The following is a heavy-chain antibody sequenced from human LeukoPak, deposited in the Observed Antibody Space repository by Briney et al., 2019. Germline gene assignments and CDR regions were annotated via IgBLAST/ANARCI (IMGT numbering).Heavy chain of an antibody. CDR2: IRAKLNGGTT. CDR3: AGEDYGGQSVDC. Sequence: GGSLRLSCAASGFTFSSYWMNWARQSPGTGLEWLGFIRAKLNGGTTEYAASVKGRFFISRDDSKSIAYLQMNSLRIEDTGVYYCAGEDYGGQSVDCWGQGTLVTVSS. V-gene: IGHV3-49*04. CDR1: GFTFSSYW. J-gene: IGHJ4*02. D-gene: IGHD4/OR15-4a*01.